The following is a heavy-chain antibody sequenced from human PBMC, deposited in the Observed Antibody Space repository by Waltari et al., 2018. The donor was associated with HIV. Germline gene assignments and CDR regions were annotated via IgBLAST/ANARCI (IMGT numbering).Heavy chain of an antibody. CDR3: ARVFRGTVNYFDSRLGH. D-gene: IGHD3-22*01. CDR2: INPNSGGT. Sequence: QVQLVQSGSEVKKPGASVKAPCKASGYTFSDYYMPWVLQAPGQGRGWMGWINPNSGGTRYAEKIQGRVTMTRDTSISTAYMELSRLRFDDTAVYYCARVFRGTVNYFDSRLGHWGQGTLVTVSS. V-gene: IGHV1-2*02. J-gene: IGHJ5*02. CDR1: GYTFSDYY.